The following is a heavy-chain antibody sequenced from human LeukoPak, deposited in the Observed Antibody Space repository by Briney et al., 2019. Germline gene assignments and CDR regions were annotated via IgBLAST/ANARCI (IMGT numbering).Heavy chain of an antibody. CDR2: IIPILGIA. D-gene: IGHD6-6*01. J-gene: IGHJ6*03. V-gene: IGHV1-69*04. Sequence: SVKVSCKASGYTFTGYYMHWVRQAPGQGLEWVGRIIPILGIANYAQKFQGRVTITADKSTSTAYMELSSLRSEDTAVYYCARVEYSSSLYYYYYMDVWGKGTTVTVSS. CDR1: GYTFTGYY. CDR3: ARVEYSSSLYYYYYMDV.